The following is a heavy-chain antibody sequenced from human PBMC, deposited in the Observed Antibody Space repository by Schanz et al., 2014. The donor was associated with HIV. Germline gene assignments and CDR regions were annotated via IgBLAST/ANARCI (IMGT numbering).Heavy chain of an antibody. Sequence: EVQLEESGGGLVQPGGSLKLSCAASGFTFSGYAMHWVRQAPGRGLEWVSAISGSTGSRTYYAESVKGRFAISRDNSKNTLYLQMNSLRAEDTAVYFCAKALGGSPEDYWGQGTLVTVSS. V-gene: IGHV3-23*04. CDR3: AKALGGSPEDY. CDR1: GFTFSGYA. CDR2: ISGSTGSRT. D-gene: IGHD1-26*01. J-gene: IGHJ4*02.